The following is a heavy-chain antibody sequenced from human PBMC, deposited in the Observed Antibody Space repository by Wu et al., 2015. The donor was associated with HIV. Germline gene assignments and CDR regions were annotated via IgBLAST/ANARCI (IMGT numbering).Heavy chain of an antibody. D-gene: IGHD3-10*01. CDR3: ARPSAWVRESPHTFDV. CDR1: GGTSSSSPVITSA. J-gene: IGHJ3*01. Sequence: QVQLVQSGAAVKKPGSSVKVSCKISGGTSSSSPVITSAISWLRQAPGQGLEWVGGIIPIFGTADYAQIFKGRVAITTDESSRTTYLELTRLRSEDTAVYYCARPSAWVRESPHTFDVWGQGQWSPSPQ. V-gene: IGHV1-69*05. CDR2: IIPIFGTA.